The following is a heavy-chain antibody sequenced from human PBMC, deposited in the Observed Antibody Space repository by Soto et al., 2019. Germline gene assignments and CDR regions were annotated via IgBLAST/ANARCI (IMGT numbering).Heavy chain of an antibody. CDR2: IYYSGST. V-gene: IGHV4-59*08. Sequence: SETLSLTCTVSGGSISSYYWSWIRQPPGKGLEWIGYIYYSGSTNYNPSLKSRVTISVDTSKNQFSLKLSSVTAADTAVYYCARHPTYYDFWSGYLNFDYWGQGTLVTVSS. CDR1: GGSISSYY. D-gene: IGHD3-3*01. CDR3: ARHPTYYDFWSGYLNFDY. J-gene: IGHJ4*02.